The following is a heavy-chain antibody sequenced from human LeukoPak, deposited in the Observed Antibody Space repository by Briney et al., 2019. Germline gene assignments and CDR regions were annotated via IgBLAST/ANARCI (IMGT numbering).Heavy chain of an antibody. D-gene: IGHD6-13*01. J-gene: IGHJ4*02. CDR3: AKDHSSSWSLYYFDY. Sequence: GGSLRLSCAASGFAFSSYAVSWVRQAPGKGLEWVSAISGSGGSTYYADSVKGRFTISRDNSKNTLYLQMNSLRAEDTAVYYCAKDHSSSWSLYYFDYWGQGTLVTVPS. V-gene: IGHV3-23*01. CDR2: ISGSGGST. CDR1: GFAFSSYA.